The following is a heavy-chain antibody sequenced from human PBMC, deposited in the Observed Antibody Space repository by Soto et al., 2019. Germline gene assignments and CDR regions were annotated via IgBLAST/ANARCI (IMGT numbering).Heavy chain of an antibody. Sequence: EVQLVESGGGLVQPGRSLRLSCAASGFTFDDYAMHWVRQAPGKGLEWVSGISWNSGSIGYADSVKGRFTISRDNAKNSLYLQMNSLRAEDTAVYYCARDRAMDPYNWFDPWGQGTLVTVSS. CDR1: GFTFDDYA. J-gene: IGHJ5*02. CDR3: ARDRAMDPYNWFDP. V-gene: IGHV3-9*01. CDR2: ISWNSGSI. D-gene: IGHD5-18*01.